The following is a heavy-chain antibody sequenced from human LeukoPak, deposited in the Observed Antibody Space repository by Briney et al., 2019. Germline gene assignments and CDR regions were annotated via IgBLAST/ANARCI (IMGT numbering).Heavy chain of an antibody. CDR3: ARETHYCSSTSCSFDY. J-gene: IGHJ4*02. CDR1: GYTFTSYA. D-gene: IGHD2-2*01. CDR2: ISAGNGNT. Sequence: ASVKVSCKASGYTFTSYAMHWVRQAPGQRLEWMGWISAGNGNTKYSQKLQGRVIMTTDTSTSTAYMELRSLRSDDTAVYYCARETHYCSSTSCSFDYWGQGTLVTVSS. V-gene: IGHV1-3*01.